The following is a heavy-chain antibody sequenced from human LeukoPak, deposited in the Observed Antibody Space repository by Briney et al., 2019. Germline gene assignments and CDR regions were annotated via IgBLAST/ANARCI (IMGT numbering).Heavy chain of an antibody. Sequence: ASVKVSCKASGGTFSSYAISWVRQAPGQGLEWMGRIISILGIENYAQKLQDRLTITADKSTSTAYMELSSLRSEDTAVYYCARSFYCSGGSCQSNYYYYGMDVWGQGTTVTVSS. CDR3: ARSFYCSGGSCQSNYYYYGMDV. D-gene: IGHD2-15*01. CDR1: GGTFSSYA. CDR2: IISILGIE. J-gene: IGHJ6*02. V-gene: IGHV1-69*04.